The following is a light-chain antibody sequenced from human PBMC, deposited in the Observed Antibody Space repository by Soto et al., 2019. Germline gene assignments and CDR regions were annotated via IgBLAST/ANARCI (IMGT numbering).Light chain of an antibody. CDR3: VLYMGSVG. CDR1: SGSVSTSYY. J-gene: IGLJ2*01. Sequence: QTVVTQEPSFSVSPGGTVTLTCGLSSGSVSTSYYPSWYQQTPGQAPRTLIYSTNTRSSGVPDRFSGSILGNKAALTITGAQADDESDYYCVLYMGSVGFGGGTKLTGL. V-gene: IGLV8-61*01. CDR2: STN.